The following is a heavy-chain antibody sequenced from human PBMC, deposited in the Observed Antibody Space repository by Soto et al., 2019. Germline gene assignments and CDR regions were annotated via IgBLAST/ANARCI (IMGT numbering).Heavy chain of an antibody. CDR1: GDSINSDNYY. CDR2: IYYRGNT. J-gene: IGHJ4*02. V-gene: IGHV4-39*01. CDR3: ARLEGLATISYYFDY. D-gene: IGHD3-9*01. Sequence: QLQLQESGPGLVKPSETLSLTCSVSGDSINSDNYYWGWIRQPPGKGLEWIGSIYYRGNTYYNPSIKTRVTISLDKSMSQFSLKLNSVTAAHSAVYFCARLEGLATISYYFDYWGQGTLVTVSS.